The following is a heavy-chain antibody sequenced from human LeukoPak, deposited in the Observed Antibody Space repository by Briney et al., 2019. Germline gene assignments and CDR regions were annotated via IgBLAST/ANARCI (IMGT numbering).Heavy chain of an antibody. Sequence: GSLRLSCAASGFTFSTSWMDWVRQAPGKGLEWIGEINHSGSTNYNPSLKSRVTISVDTSKNQFSLKLSSVTAADTAVYYCAKDRILGYCSSTSCLYGMDVWGQGTTVTVSS. CDR3: AKDRILGYCSSTSCLYGMDV. CDR1: GFTFSTSW. CDR2: INHSGST. J-gene: IGHJ6*02. D-gene: IGHD2-2*01. V-gene: IGHV4-34*01.